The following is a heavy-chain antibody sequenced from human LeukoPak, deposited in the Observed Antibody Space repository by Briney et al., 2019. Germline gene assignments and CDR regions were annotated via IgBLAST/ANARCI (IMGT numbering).Heavy chain of an antibody. CDR3: ARGASWVGWFDYYFDY. J-gene: IGHJ4*02. CDR2: TYYRSKWYN. V-gene: IGHV6-1*01. CDR1: GDSVSSNSSA. D-gene: IGHD6-19*01. Sequence: SQTLSLTCAISGDSVSSNSSAWNWIRQSPSRGLEWLGRTYYRSKWYNDYAVSVKSRITINTDTSKNQFSLQLNSVTPEDTAVYYCARGASWVGWFDYYFDYWGQGTLVTVSS.